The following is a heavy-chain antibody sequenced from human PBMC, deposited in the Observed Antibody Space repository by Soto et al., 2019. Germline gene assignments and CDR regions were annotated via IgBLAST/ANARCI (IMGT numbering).Heavy chain of an antibody. CDR1: GYTLTELS. CDR2: FDPEDGET. J-gene: IGHJ3*02. Sequence: ASVKVSCKVSGYTLTELSMHWVRQAPGKGLEWMGGFDPEDGETIYAQKFQGRVTMAEDTSTDTAYMELSSLRSEDTAVYYCATFTQWLGGAFDIWGQGTMVTVSS. CDR3: ATFTQWLGGAFDI. D-gene: IGHD6-19*01. V-gene: IGHV1-24*01.